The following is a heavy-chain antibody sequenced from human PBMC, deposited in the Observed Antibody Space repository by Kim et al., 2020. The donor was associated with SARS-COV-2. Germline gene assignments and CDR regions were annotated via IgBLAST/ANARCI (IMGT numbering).Heavy chain of an antibody. V-gene: IGHV4-34*01. J-gene: IGHJ4*02. CDR2: HSGSP. D-gene: IGHD5-12*01. Sequence: HSGSPNYNPSLKSRVTLSVDTSKNQFSLKLSSVTAADTAVYYCARGDGYVWGQGTLVTVSS. CDR3: ARGDGYV.